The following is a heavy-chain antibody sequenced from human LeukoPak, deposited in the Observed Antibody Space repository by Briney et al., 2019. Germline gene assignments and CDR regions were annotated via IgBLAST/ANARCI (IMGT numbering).Heavy chain of an antibody. CDR2: IYYSGST. CDR1: GGSISSYY. D-gene: IGHD3-22*01. CDR3: ARHRADPSGYYLGSAFDI. V-gene: IGHV4-59*08. J-gene: IGHJ3*02. Sequence: ASETLSLTCTVSGGSISSYYWSWIRQPPGKGLEWIGYIYYSGSTNYNPSLKSRVTISVDTSKNQFSLKLSSVTAADTAVYYCARHRADPSGYYLGSAFDIWGQGTMVTVSS.